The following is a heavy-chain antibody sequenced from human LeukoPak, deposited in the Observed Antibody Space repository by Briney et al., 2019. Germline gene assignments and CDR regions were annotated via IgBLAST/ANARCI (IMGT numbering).Heavy chain of an antibody. V-gene: IGHV4-39*01. J-gene: IGHJ4*02. D-gene: IGHD3/OR15-3a*01. CDR3: ARQTGSGLFILP. CDR1: GVSISSSNSY. CDR2: IYYSGKT. Sequence: SETLSLTCTVSGVSISSSNSYWGWIRQPPGKGLEWIGSIYYSGKTYYNASLTSQVSISIATSKTQFSLRLTSVTAADTAVYYCARQTGSGLFILPGGQGTLVTVSS.